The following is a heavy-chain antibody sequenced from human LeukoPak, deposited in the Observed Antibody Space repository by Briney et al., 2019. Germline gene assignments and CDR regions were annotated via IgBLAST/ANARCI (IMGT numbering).Heavy chain of an antibody. Sequence: GGSLRLSCAASGFTFGDYAMHWVRQAPGKGLEWVSGISWNSGSIGYADSVKGRFTISRDNAKNSLYLQMNSLGAEDTALYYCAKCSGSYYNVVGPFDYWGQGTLVTVSS. J-gene: IGHJ4*02. V-gene: IGHV3-9*01. CDR3: AKCSGSYYNVVGPFDY. CDR1: GFTFGDYA. D-gene: IGHD3-10*02. CDR2: ISWNSGSI.